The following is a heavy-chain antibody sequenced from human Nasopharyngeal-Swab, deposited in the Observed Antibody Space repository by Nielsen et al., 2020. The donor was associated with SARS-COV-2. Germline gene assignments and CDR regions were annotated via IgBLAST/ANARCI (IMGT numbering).Heavy chain of an antibody. CDR3: ARDRTQTIQRGLNYYFYYYMGV. V-gene: IGHV4-59*01. Sequence: GSLRLSCTVSGDSISSNYWSWIRQPPGKGLEWFGSIYYSGSTNYNPSLKSRVTISVDTSKNQFSLKLSSVTAADTAVYYCARDRTQTIQRGLNYYFYYYMGVWGKGTTVTVSS. D-gene: IGHD2-21*01. CDR2: IYYSGST. J-gene: IGHJ6*03. CDR1: GDSISSNY.